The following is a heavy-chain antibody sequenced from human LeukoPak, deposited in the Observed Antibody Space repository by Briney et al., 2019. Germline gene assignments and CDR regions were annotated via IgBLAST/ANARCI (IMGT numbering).Heavy chain of an antibody. Sequence: LETLSLTCTVSGGSISSSSYYWGWIRPPPGKGLGWIGSIYYSGSTYYNPSLKSRVTISVDTSKNQFSLKLSSVTAADTAVYYCATGYSYGSIFDYWGQGTLVTVSS. J-gene: IGHJ4*02. CDR1: GGSISSSSYY. CDR3: ATGYSYGSIFDY. D-gene: IGHD5-18*01. CDR2: IYYSGST. V-gene: IGHV4-39*01.